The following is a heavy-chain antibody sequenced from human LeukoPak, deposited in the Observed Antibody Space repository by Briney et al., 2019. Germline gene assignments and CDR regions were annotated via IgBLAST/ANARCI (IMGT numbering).Heavy chain of an antibody. CDR3: ARESYSSGWYTPFDY. Sequence: SETLSLTCTVSGGSISSYYWSWIRQPPGKGLEWIGYINYSGSTNYNPSLKSRVTISVDTSKNQFSLKLSSVTAADTAVYYCARESYSSGWYTPFDYWGQGTLVTVSS. CDR1: GGSISSYY. V-gene: IGHV4-59*01. J-gene: IGHJ4*02. CDR2: INYSGST. D-gene: IGHD6-19*01.